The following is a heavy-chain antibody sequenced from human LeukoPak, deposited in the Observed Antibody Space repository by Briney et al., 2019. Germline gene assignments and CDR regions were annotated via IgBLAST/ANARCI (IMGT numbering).Heavy chain of an antibody. CDR1: GGSISSYY. J-gene: IGHJ4*02. Sequence: SETLSLTCTVSGGSISSYYWSWIRQPPGKGLEWIGYIYYSGSINYNPSLKSRVTISVDTSKKQFSLKLSTVTAADTAVYYCARVRSRDGLDYWGQGTLVTVSS. CDR3: ARVRSRDGLDY. CDR2: IYYSGSI. V-gene: IGHV4-59*01. D-gene: IGHD5-24*01.